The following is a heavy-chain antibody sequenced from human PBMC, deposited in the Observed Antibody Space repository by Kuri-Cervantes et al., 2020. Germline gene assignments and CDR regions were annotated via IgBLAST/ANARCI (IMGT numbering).Heavy chain of an antibody. CDR3: TTVVVVAAAPFDY. V-gene: IGHV3-15*01. D-gene: IGHD2-15*01. Sequence: GESLKISCAASGFTFSNARMSWVRQAPGKGLEWVGRIKSKTDGGTTDYAAPVKGRFTISRDDSKNTLYLQMDSLKTEDTAVYYCTTVVVVAAAPFDYWGQGTLVTVSS. CDR1: GFTFSNAR. J-gene: IGHJ4*02. CDR2: IKSKTDGGTT.